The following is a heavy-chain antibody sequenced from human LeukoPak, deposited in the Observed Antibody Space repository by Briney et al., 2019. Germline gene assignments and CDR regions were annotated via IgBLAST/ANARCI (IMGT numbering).Heavy chain of an antibody. CDR2: IYPGDSDT. D-gene: IGHD2-8*02. Sequence: GESLKISCKGSGYTFTSYWIGWVRQMPGKGLEWMGLIYPGDSDTRYSPSFQGQVTISADKSISTAYLQSNNLKASDTAVYYCARHDRAYCTGTTCQYEAFDLWGQGTMVTVSS. V-gene: IGHV5-51*01. CDR1: GYTFTSYW. CDR3: ARHDRAYCTGTTCQYEAFDL. J-gene: IGHJ3*01.